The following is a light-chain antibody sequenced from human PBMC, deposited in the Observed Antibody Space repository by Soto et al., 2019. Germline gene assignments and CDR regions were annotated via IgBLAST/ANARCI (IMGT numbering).Light chain of an antibody. CDR3: DSYDSTNHVV. CDR2: EDN. J-gene: IGLJ2*01. CDR1: SGSIASNY. V-gene: IGLV6-57*04. Sequence: NFMLTQPHSVSESPGKTVTISCTRSSGSIASNYVQWYQQRPGSAPTTVIYEDNQRPSGVPDRFSGSIDSSSNSASLTISGLKTEDEADYYCDSYDSTNHVVFGGGTKLTVL.